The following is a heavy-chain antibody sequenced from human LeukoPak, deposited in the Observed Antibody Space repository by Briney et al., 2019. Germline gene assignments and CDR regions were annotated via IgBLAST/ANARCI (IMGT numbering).Heavy chain of an antibody. CDR2: ICYSGIT. J-gene: IGHJ3*01. CDR1: GDSISSSNYY. CDR3: ASLPSNDAFDV. V-gene: IGHV4-39*01. Sequence: SETLSLTCTVSGDSISSSNYYWGWIRQPPGKGLEWIASICYSGITYYNPSLKSRVTISVDTPKNQFSLKLNSVTAADTAVYYCASLPSNDAFDVWGRGTMITVSS.